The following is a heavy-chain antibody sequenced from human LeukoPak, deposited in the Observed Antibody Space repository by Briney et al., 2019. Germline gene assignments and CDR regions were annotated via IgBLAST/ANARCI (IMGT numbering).Heavy chain of an antibody. D-gene: IGHD2-15*01. Sequence: GGSLRLSCAASGFTISSYAMTLVRQAAGKGLEWVSTISGSGAYTYYADSVKGRFTISRDNSKNTLYLQMNSLRAEDTAVYYCAKDPREAAYYFDYWGQGTLVTVSS. J-gene: IGHJ4*02. CDR1: GFTISSYA. CDR2: ISGSGAYT. CDR3: AKDPREAAYYFDY. V-gene: IGHV3-23*01.